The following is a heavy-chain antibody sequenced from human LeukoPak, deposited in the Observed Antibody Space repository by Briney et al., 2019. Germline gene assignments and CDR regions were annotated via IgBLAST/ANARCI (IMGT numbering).Heavy chain of an antibody. D-gene: IGHD3-22*01. Sequence: SSETLSLTCTISGGSINNYYWSWIRQPPGKGLEWIVYIYYSGSTNYSPSLNSRVNISLDTAKNQFSLKLSSVTAADTAVYYCARGPGRGYYDSSRTYYFDYWGQGTLVTVSS. CDR2: IYYSGST. CDR1: GGSINNYY. J-gene: IGHJ4*02. CDR3: ARGPGRGYYDSSRTYYFDY. V-gene: IGHV4-59*12.